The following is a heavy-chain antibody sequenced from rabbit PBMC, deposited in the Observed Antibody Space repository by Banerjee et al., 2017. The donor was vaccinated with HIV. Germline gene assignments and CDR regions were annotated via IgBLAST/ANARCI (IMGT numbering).Heavy chain of an antibody. D-gene: IGHD1-1*01. CDR3: ARFGGGGYLDL. CDR1: GFDLSSYG. CDR2: IDPVSGTT. J-gene: IGHJ4*01. Sequence: QEHLVESGGGLVQPGGSLTLSCTASGFDLSSYGMIWVRQAPGKGLEWIGYIDPVSGTTYYASWVNGRFTISSHNAQNTLYLQLNSLTAADTATYFCARFGGGGYLDLWGPGTLVTVS. V-gene: IGHV1S47*01.